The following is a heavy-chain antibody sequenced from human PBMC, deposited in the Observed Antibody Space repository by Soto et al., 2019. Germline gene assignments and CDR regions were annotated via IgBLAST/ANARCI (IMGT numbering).Heavy chain of an antibody. Sequence: EVQLLESGGGLVQPGGSLRLSCAASGFTFSSYAMSWVRQAPGKGLEWVSAISGSGGSTYYADSVKGRFTISRDNSKNTLYLQMNSLRAEDTAVYYCAKDSYYDILTGTFAHYWGQGTLVTVSS. D-gene: IGHD3-9*01. CDR3: AKDSYYDILTGTFAHY. CDR1: GFTFSSYA. V-gene: IGHV3-23*01. J-gene: IGHJ4*02. CDR2: ISGSGGST.